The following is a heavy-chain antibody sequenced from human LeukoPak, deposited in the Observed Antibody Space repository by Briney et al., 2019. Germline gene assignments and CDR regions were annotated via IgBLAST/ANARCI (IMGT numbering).Heavy chain of an antibody. D-gene: IGHD3-3*01. CDR2: INHSGST. CDR3: ARVSDYDFWSGYPTYYYGMDV. CDR1: GGSFSGYY. V-gene: IGHV4-34*01. Sequence: PSETLSLTCAVYGGSFSGYYWSWIRQPPGKGLEWIGEINHSGSTNYNPSLKSRVTISVDTSKNQFSLKLSSVTAADTAVYYCARVSDYDFWSGYPTYYYGMDVWGQGTTVTVSS. J-gene: IGHJ6*02.